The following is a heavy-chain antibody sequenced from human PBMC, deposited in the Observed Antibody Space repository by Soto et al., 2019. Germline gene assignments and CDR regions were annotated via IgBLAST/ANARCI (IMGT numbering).Heavy chain of an antibody. V-gene: IGHV3-23*01. CDR1: GFSFSSPT. CDR3: AKETYYYSGMDA. Sequence: PGGSLRLSCAASGFSFSSPTMKWVRQAPGKGPEWVSAIIDSGGYTYYADTVKGRLTISRDNSKNTLYLQMNSLSAEDTALYYCAKETYYYSGMDAWGQGTTVTVSS. J-gene: IGHJ6*02. CDR2: IIDSGGYT.